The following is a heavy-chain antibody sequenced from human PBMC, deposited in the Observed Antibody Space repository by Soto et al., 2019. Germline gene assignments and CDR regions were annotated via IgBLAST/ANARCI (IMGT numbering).Heavy chain of an antibody. CDR1: ADSFSKYY. D-gene: IGHD3-16*01. V-gene: IGHV4-59*01. CDR3: ASVTFGGVVLAH. CDR2: IYFNGNT. Sequence: SETLSLTCSVSADSFSKYYWTWIRQPPGEGLEWIGYIYFNGNTNYNPSLEGRVTISIDTSKKQFSLNLSSVTAADTAVYYCASVTFGGVVLAHWGQGTLVTVSS. J-gene: IGHJ4*02.